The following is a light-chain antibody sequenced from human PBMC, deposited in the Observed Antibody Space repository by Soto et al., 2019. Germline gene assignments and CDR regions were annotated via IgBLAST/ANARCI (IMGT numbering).Light chain of an antibody. CDR2: GGS. CDR3: EQFGRSPYT. J-gene: IGKJ2*01. V-gene: IGKV3-20*01. Sequence: EVVLTQSPGTLSLSPGERATLSCRPSQSVSSNHLAWYQQKPGQAPRLLIDGGSSRATGIPDRFSGSESGTDFTLTISRMEPEDFAVYFCEQFGRSPYTFGQGTNLEIK. CDR1: QSVSSNH.